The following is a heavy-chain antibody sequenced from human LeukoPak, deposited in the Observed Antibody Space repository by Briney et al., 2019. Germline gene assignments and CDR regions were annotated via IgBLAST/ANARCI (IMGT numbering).Heavy chain of an antibody. J-gene: IGHJ6*02. Sequence: GGSLRLSCAASGFTFGSYTMNWVRQAPGKGLEWVSSISSSSSYLYYANPVKGRLTISRDNAKNSLYLQMNSLRAEDTAVYYCARDPTPRYCSGGSCYTHYGMDVWGQGTTVTVSS. CDR2: ISSSSSYL. CDR1: GFTFGSYT. V-gene: IGHV3-21*01. D-gene: IGHD2-15*01. CDR3: ARDPTPRYCSGGSCYTHYGMDV.